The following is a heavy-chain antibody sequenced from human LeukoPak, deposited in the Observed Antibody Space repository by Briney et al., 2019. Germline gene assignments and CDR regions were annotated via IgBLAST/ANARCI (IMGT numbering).Heavy chain of an antibody. V-gene: IGHV3-11*03. CDR1: GFTFSDYY. J-gene: IGHJ3*01. CDR3: AKTTYYYDSSGSPYAFDF. CDR2: ISNSGSST. Sequence: GGSLRLSCAASGFTFSDYYMSWIRQAPGKGLEWVAYISNSGSSTNYADSVKGRFTISRDNAKNSLYLQMNSLRAEDTAVYYCAKTTYYYDSSGSPYAFDFWGQGTMFTVSS. D-gene: IGHD3-22*01.